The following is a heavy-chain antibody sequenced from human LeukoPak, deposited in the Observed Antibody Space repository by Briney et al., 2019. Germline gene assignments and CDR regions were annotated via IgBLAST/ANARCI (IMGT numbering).Heavy chain of an antibody. Sequence: SEALSLTCTVSGGSISSGSYYWSWIRQPAGKGLEWIGRIYTSGSTNYNPSLKSRVTISVDTSKNQFSLRLSSVTAADTAVYYCARGHLSYDSITSPAFDIWGQGTMVTVSS. D-gene: IGHD3-22*01. V-gene: IGHV4-61*02. CDR1: GGSISSGSYY. CDR3: ARGHLSYDSITSPAFDI. J-gene: IGHJ3*02. CDR2: IYTSGST.